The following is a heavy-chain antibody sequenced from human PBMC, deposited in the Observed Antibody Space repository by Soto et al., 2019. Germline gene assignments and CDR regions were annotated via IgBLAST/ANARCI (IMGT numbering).Heavy chain of an antibody. D-gene: IGHD6-19*01. V-gene: IGHV1-18*01. CDR1: GYTFTSHA. CDR2: ISDYNRDT. CDR3: ARSGGGSGWDDPEDY. J-gene: IGHJ4*02. Sequence: QVQLVQSGAEVKKPGASVQVSCKTSGYTFTSHAISWVRQDPGKGLEWMGWISDYNRDTNYAQNLQGRFTVTIDTSTSTVYMDLRGLRPDDSSIYYCARSGGGSGWDDPEDYWGLGTLFTVSS.